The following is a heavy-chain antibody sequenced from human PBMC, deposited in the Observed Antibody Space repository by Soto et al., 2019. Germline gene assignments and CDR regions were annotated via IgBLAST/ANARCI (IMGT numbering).Heavy chain of an antibody. Sequence: SETLSLTCTVSGGSIDSGRYYWTWIRQNPGKGLEWIGYIFHNGRTYYNPSLKSRAVISMDTSKNQFSLNLTSMTAADTAMYYCAREGEYCNGDCYSGHFDSWGQGTLVTVSS. D-gene: IGHD2-21*02. CDR3: AREGEYCNGDCYSGHFDS. V-gene: IGHV4-31*03. J-gene: IGHJ4*02. CDR1: GGSIDSGRYY. CDR2: IFHNGRT.